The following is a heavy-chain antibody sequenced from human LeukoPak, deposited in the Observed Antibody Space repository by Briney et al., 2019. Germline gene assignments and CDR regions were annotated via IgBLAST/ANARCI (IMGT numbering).Heavy chain of an antibody. V-gene: IGHV6-1*01. CDR3: ARDHSSTSSWYNWFDP. D-gene: IGHD6-13*01. Sequence: SQTLSLTCAISGDSVSSNSDAWNWIRQSPSRGLEWLGRTYYRSKWYSEYAASVKSRITINPDTSKNQFSLQLNSVTPEDTAVYYCARDHSSTSSWYNWFDPWGQGTLVTVSS. J-gene: IGHJ5*02. CDR2: TYYRSKWYS. CDR1: GDSVSSNSDA.